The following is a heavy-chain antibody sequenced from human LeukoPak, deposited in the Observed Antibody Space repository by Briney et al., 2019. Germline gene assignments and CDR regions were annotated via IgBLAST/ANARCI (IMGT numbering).Heavy chain of an antibody. Sequence: SETLSLTCAVSGGSISGSNWWSWVSQLPGNGLEWIGEIYHSGSTNYNPSLKSRVTISVDKSKNQFSLKLSSVTAADTAVYYCARWGSWIQLWSGYWGQGTLVTVSS. D-gene: IGHD5-18*01. V-gene: IGHV4-4*02. CDR3: ARWGSWIQLWSGY. CDR2: IYHSGST. CDR1: GGSISGSNW. J-gene: IGHJ4*02.